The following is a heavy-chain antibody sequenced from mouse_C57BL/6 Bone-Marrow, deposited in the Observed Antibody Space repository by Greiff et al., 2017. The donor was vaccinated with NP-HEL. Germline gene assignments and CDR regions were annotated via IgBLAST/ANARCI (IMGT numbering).Heavy chain of an antibody. CDR3: ARGYHWYFDV. V-gene: IGHV5-15*04. CDR2: SSNLAYSI. J-gene: IGHJ1*03. CDR1: GFTFSDYG. Sequence: EVKVEESGGGLVQPGGSLKLSCAASGFTFSDYGMAWVRQAPRKGPEWVAFSSNLAYSIYYADTVTGRFTISRENAKNTLYLEMSSLRSEDTAMYYCARGYHWYFDVWGTGTTVTVSS.